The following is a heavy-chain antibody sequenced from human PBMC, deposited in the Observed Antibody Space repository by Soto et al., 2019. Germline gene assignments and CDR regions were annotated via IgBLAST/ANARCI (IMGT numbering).Heavy chain of an antibody. D-gene: IGHD3-10*01. CDR2: IIPIFGTA. V-gene: IGHV1-69*13. J-gene: IGHJ6*02. CDR1: GGTFSSYA. CDR3: ARDDGSGSYSSPYYYYGMDV. Sequence: ASVKVSCKASGGTFSSYAISWVRQAPGQGLEWMGGIIPIFGTANYAQKFQGRVTITADESTSTAYMELSSLRSEDTAVYYCARDDGSGSYSSPYYYYGMDVWGQGTTVTVSS.